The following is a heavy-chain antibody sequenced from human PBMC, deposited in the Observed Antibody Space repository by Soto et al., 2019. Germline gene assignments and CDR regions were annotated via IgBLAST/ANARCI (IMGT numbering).Heavy chain of an antibody. V-gene: IGHV4-61*03. CDR2: IYYNGSP. Sequence: SETLSLTCSVSGDSLSSNSNHWSWIRQPPGKGLEWIGFIYYNGSPKYNPSLKSRATISLDASKNLLSLKLSSVTAADTAVYYCAKGGSSGYPFDYWGQGTLVTVSS. CDR1: GDSLSSNSNH. D-gene: IGHD3-22*01. CDR3: AKGGSSGYPFDY. J-gene: IGHJ4*02.